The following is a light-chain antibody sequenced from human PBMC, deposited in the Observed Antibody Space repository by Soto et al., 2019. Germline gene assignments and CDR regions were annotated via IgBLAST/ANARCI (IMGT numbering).Light chain of an antibody. CDR3: SSYTSSSTPFV. J-gene: IGLJ1*01. Sequence: QSALTQPASVSGSPGRSITISCTGTSSDFGGYNYVSWYQQHPGKAPKLMIYDVSNRPSGVSNRFSGSKSGNTASLTISGLQAEDEADYYCSSYTSSSTPFVFGTGTKVTVL. V-gene: IGLV2-14*01. CDR1: SSDFGGYNY. CDR2: DVS.